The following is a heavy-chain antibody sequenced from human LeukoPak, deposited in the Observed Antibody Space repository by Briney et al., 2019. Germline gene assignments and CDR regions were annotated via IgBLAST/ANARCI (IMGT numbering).Heavy chain of an antibody. V-gene: IGHV3-33*01. Sequence: GRSPRLSCAASGFTFSSYGMHWVRQAPGKGLEWVAVIWYDGSNKYYADSVKGRFTISRDNSKNTLYLQMNSLRAEDTAVYYCARGSYYDSSGYYFWGQGTLVTVSS. J-gene: IGHJ4*02. CDR3: ARGSYYDSSGYYF. D-gene: IGHD3-22*01. CDR1: GFTFSSYG. CDR2: IWYDGSNK.